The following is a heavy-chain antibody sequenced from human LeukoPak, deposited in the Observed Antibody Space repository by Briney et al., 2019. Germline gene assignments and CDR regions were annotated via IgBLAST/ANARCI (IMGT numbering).Heavy chain of an antibody. CDR3: TTIAARPGGY. CDR2: VKQDGNER. V-gene: IGHV3-7*03. Sequence: GGSLRLSCVTSGFTFSNNWMSWARQAPGKGLEWVANVKQDGNERYYVDSVKGRFTISRDSAKNSLYLQMNSLRAEDTAVYYCTTIAARPGGYWGQGTLVTVSS. J-gene: IGHJ4*02. D-gene: IGHD6-6*01. CDR1: GFTFSNNW.